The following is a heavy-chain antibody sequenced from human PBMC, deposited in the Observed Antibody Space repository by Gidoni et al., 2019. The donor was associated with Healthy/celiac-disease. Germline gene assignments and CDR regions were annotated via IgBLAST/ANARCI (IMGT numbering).Heavy chain of an antibody. CDR2: INTNTGNP. Sequence: QVQLVQSGSELKKPWASVKVSCKASGYPFTSYAMIWVRQSPGQGLEWMGWINTNTGNPTYAQGFTGRFVFSLDTSVSTAYLQISSLKAEDTAVYYCARGWQQLEINAFDIWGQGTMVTVSS. CDR1: GYPFTSYA. CDR3: ARGWQQLEINAFDI. J-gene: IGHJ3*02. D-gene: IGHD6-13*01. V-gene: IGHV7-4-1*02.